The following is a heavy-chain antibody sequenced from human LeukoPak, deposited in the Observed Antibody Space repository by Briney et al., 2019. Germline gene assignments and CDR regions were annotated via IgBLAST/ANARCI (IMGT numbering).Heavy chain of an antibody. V-gene: IGHV3-30*04. D-gene: IGHD1-26*01. Sequence: GGSLRLSCAASGFTFSSYAMHWVRQAPGKGLEWVAVISYDGSNKYYADSVKGRFTISRDNSKNTLYLQMNGLRAEDTAVYYCAKVWAIVGAPVGGFYWGQGTLVTVSS. CDR1: GFTFSSYA. CDR3: AKVWAIVGAPVGGFY. CDR2: ISYDGSNK. J-gene: IGHJ4*02.